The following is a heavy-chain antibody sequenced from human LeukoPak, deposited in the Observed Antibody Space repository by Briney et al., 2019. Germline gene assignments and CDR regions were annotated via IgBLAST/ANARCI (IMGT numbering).Heavy chain of an antibody. J-gene: IGHJ3*02. Sequence: SETLSLTCTVSGGSISSYYWSWIRQPPGKGLEWIGEINHSGSTNYRSGDTKYNPSLKSRVTISVDTSKNQFSLRLSSVTAADTAVYYCAAIHEGGGDAFDIWGQGTMVTVSS. CDR1: GGSISSYY. V-gene: IGHV4-34*01. D-gene: IGHD5-18*01. CDR3: AAIHEGGGDAFDI. CDR2: INHSGST.